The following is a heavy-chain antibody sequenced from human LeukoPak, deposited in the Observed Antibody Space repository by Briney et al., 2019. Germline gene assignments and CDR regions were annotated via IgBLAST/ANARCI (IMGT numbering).Heavy chain of an antibody. Sequence: PGGSLRLSCAASGFTFSGYAMAWVRQAPGKGLEWVSTISSSGGSTYYADSVKGRFSISRDNSNNTLFVQTTSLRADDTAVFYCAKVPDGTPRGYWYFDLWGRGTLVTVSS. V-gene: IGHV3-23*01. J-gene: IGHJ2*01. D-gene: IGHD5-24*01. CDR1: GFTFSGYA. CDR2: ISSSGGST. CDR3: AKVPDGTPRGYWYFDL.